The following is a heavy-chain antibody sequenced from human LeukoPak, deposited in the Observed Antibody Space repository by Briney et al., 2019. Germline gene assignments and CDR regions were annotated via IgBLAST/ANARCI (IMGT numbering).Heavy chain of an antibody. CDR2: ISAYNGNT. CDR1: GYTFTSYY. V-gene: IGHV1-18*04. D-gene: IGHD2-15*01. CDR3: AGSGGSCSPRRCYYYGMDV. J-gene: IGHJ6*02. Sequence: APVKVSCKASGYTFTSYYMHWVRQAPGQGLEGMGWISAYNGNTNYAQKLQGRVTMTTDTSTSTAYMELRSLRSDDTAVYYCAGSGGSCSPRRCYYYGMDVWGQGTTVTVSS.